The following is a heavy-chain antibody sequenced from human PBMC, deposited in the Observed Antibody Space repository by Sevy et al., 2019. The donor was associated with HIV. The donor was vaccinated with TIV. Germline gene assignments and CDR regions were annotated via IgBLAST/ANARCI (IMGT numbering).Heavy chain of an antibody. CDR3: ARARIAVAGTEKGYYYYYGMDV. CDR2: IYYSGST. V-gene: IGHV4-59*01. D-gene: IGHD6-19*01. J-gene: IGHJ6*02. Sequence: SETLSLTCTVSGGSISSYYWSWIRQPPGKGLEWIGYIYYSGSTNYNPSLKSRVTISVDTSKNQFSLKLSSVTAAYTAVYYCARARIAVAGTEKGYYYYYGMDVWGQGTTVTVSS. CDR1: GGSISSYY.